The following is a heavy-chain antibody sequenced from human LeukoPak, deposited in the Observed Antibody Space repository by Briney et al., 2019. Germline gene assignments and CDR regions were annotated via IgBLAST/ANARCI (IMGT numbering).Heavy chain of an antibody. CDR2: ISSSGSTI. CDR3: ARDRGYGYGHYYYYGMDV. Sequence: GGSLRLSCAASGFTFSDYYMSWIRQAPGKGLEWVSYISSSGSTIYYADSVKGRFTISRDNAKNSLYLQMNSLRAEDTAVYYCARDRGYGYGHYYYYGMDVWGQGTTVTVSS. CDR1: GFTFSDYY. V-gene: IGHV3-11*01. D-gene: IGHD5-18*01. J-gene: IGHJ6*02.